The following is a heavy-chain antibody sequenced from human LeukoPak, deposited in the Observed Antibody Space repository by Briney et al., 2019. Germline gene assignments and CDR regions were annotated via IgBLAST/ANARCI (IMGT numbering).Heavy chain of an antibody. J-gene: IGHJ4*02. CDR2: IYWNDDK. V-gene: IGHV2-5*01. CDR1: GGSISGYYW. CDR3: AHSSLVGATKPFDY. D-gene: IGHD1-26*01. Sequence: TLSLTCTVSGGSISGYYWSWIRQPPGKALEWLALIYWNDDKRYSPSLKSRLTITKDTSKNQVVLTMTNMDPVDTATYYCAHSSLVGATKPFDYWGQGTLVTVSS.